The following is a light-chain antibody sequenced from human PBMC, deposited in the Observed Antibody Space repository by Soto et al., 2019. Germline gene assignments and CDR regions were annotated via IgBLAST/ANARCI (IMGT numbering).Light chain of an antibody. J-gene: IGKJ1*01. Sequence: DIPMTQSPSSLSASLGARGTFTSRASQGPSNYLAWYQQKRGKGPKLLIYAASTLQSGVPSRFSGSGSGTDFTLTISSLQPEDVATYYGHKYNSADLTVGQGTEVETK. CDR1: QGPSNY. CDR3: HKYNSADLT. CDR2: AAS. V-gene: IGKV1-27*01.